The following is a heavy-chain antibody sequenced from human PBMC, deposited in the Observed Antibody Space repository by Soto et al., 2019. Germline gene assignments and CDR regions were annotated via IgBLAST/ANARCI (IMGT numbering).Heavy chain of an antibody. Sequence: EVQLVESGGGLVQPGRSLRVACAVSGFTFDDYAMHWVRQAPGRGLEWVSGISWNSGSLGYADSVKGRFTIARDNANNSLYLQMTTLRPEDTAFYYCARVARMYSSGWFDFYFDFWGQGTLVAVSS. J-gene: IGHJ4*02. CDR1: GFTFDDYA. CDR3: ARVARMYSSGWFDFYFDF. CDR2: ISWNSGSL. D-gene: IGHD6-19*01. V-gene: IGHV3-9*01.